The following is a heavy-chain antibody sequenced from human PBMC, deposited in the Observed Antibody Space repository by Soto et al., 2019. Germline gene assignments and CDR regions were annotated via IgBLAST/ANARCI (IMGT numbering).Heavy chain of an antibody. V-gene: IGHV3-23*01. CDR2: ISGSGGST. J-gene: IGHJ6*03. Sequence: GGSLRLSCAASGFTFSSDAMSWVRQAPGKGLEWVSAISGSGGSTYYADSVKGRFTISRDNSKNTLYLQMNSLRAEDTAVYYCAKDTTYYDFWSGYYYTIYYYYMDVWGKGTTVTVSS. CDR1: GFTFSSDA. D-gene: IGHD3-3*01. CDR3: AKDTTYYDFWSGYYYTIYYYYMDV.